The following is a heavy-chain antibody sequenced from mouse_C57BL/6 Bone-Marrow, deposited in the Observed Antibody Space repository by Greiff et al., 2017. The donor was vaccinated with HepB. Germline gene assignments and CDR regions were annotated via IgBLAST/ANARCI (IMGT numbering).Heavy chain of an antibody. CDR1: GFNIKDDY. Sequence: LQQSGAELVRPGASVKSSCTASGFNIKDDYMHWVKQRPEQGLEWIGWIDPENGDTEYASKFQGKATITADTSSNTAYLQLSSRTSADTAVYYCTLYGIWGQGTLVTVSA. J-gene: IGHJ3*01. V-gene: IGHV14-4*01. CDR3: TLYGI. D-gene: IGHD1-1*01. CDR2: IDPENGDT.